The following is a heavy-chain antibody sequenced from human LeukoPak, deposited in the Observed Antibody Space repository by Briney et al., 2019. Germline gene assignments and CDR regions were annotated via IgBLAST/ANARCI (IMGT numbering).Heavy chain of an antibody. V-gene: IGHV4-39*07. J-gene: IGHJ2*01. CDR3: ARVSSSWYQDWYFDL. CDR2: IYYSGNT. Sequence: SETLSLTCTVSGGSISSSSYYWAWIRQPPGKGLEWIGSIYYSGNTYYKSSLKSRVTIAVDTSKNQFSLKLNSVTAADTAVYYCARVSSSWYQDWYFDLWGRGTLVTVSS. CDR1: GGSISSSSYY. D-gene: IGHD6-13*01.